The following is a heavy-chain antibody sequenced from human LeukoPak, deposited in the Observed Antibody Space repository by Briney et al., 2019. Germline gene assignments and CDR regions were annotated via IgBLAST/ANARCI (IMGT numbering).Heavy chain of an antibody. V-gene: IGHV3-23*01. D-gene: IGHD6-19*01. J-gene: IGHJ4*02. CDR1: GFTFSTYA. CDR2: ISGSGGKT. CDR3: AKDESVSGWWGGYFDY. Sequence: GGSLRLSCAASGFTFSTYAMSWVRQAPGKGLEWVSAISGSGGKTSVKRRFTISRDNSKNTLYLQMNSLRAEDTAVYYCAKDESVSGWWGGYFDYWGQGTLVTVSS.